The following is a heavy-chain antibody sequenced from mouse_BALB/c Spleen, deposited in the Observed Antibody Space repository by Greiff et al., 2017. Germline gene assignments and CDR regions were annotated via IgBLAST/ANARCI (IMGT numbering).Heavy chain of an antibody. CDR2: IWAGGST. CDR1: GFSLTSYG. J-gene: IGHJ3*01. D-gene: IGHD2-4*01. CDR3: ASGTMITTAY. Sequence: VQRVESGPGLVAPSQSLSITRTVSGFSLTSYGVHWVRQPPGKGLEWLGVIWAGGSTNYNSALMSRLSISKDNSKSQVFLKMNSLQTDDTAMYYCASGTMITTAYWGQGTLVTVSA. V-gene: IGHV2-9*02.